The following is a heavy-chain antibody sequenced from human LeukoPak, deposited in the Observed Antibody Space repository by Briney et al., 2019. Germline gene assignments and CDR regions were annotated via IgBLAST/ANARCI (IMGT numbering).Heavy chain of an antibody. J-gene: IGHJ3*02. D-gene: IGHD1-26*01. Sequence: GGSLRLSCAASGFTFSNAWMSWVRQAPGKGLEWVSAISGSGGSTYYADSVKGRFTISRDNSKNTLYLQMNSLRAEDTAVYYCAKFFAVGATVDAFDIWGQGTMVTVSP. CDR2: ISGSGGST. V-gene: IGHV3-23*01. CDR1: GFTFSNAW. CDR3: AKFFAVGATVDAFDI.